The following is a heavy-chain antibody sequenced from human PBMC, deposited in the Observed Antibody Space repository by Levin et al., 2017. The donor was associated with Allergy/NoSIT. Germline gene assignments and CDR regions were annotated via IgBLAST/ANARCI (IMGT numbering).Heavy chain of an antibody. CDR3: ARQSSGWPHFDY. Sequence: KESGPTLVKPTQTLTVTCTFSGFSLSTSGMRVSWIRQPPGKALEWLARIDWDDEKFYSTSLKTRLTISKDTSKNQIVLTMTNMDPVDTATYYCARQSSGWPHFDYWGQGTLVTVSS. V-gene: IGHV2-70*04. J-gene: IGHJ4*02. CDR1: GFSLSTSGMR. CDR2: IDWDDEK. D-gene: IGHD6-19*01.